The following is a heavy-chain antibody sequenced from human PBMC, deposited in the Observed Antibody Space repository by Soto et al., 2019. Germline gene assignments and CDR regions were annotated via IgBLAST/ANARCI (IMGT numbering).Heavy chain of an antibody. V-gene: IGHV3-9*01. Sequence: GGSLRLSCAASGFTFDDYAMHWVRQAPGKGLEWVSGISWNSGSIGYADSVKGRFTVSRDNAKNSLYLQMNSLRAEDTALYYCAKDIGPYYYDSSGLPGMDVWGQGTTVTVSS. D-gene: IGHD3-22*01. J-gene: IGHJ6*02. CDR3: AKDIGPYYYDSSGLPGMDV. CDR2: ISWNSGSI. CDR1: GFTFDDYA.